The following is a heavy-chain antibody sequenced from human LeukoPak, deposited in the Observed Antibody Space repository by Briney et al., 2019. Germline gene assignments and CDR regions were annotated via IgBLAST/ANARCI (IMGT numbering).Heavy chain of an antibody. Sequence: SVKVSCKASGGTFSSYAINWVRQAPGQGLEWMGGIIPIFGTANYAQKFQGRVTITTDESTSTAYMELSSLRSEDTAVYYCATPSSGSYYFDYWGQGTLVTVSS. CDR2: IIPIFGTA. CDR1: GGTFSSYA. D-gene: IGHD6-19*01. V-gene: IGHV1-69*05. CDR3: ATPSSGSYYFDY. J-gene: IGHJ4*02.